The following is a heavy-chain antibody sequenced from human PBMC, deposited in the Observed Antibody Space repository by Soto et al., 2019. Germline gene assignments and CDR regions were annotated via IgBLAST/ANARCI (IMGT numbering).Heavy chain of an antibody. CDR1: GGSIRTSNW. CDR3: ARVGGTVFGVVESSGMDV. V-gene: IGHV4-4*02. Sequence: QVQLQESGPGLVKPSGTLSLTCAVSGGSIRTSNWWSWVRQPPGKGLEWIGEIWHSGSTNYNPSLKSRVTISVDKSKDQFSLILSSVTAADTAVYYCARVGGTVFGVVESSGMDVWGQGTTVTVSS. J-gene: IGHJ6*02. D-gene: IGHD3-3*01. CDR2: IWHSGST.